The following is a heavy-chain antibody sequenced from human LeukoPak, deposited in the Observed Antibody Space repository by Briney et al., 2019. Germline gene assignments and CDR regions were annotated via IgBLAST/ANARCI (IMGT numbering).Heavy chain of an antibody. Sequence: SETLSLTCTVSGGSISSSSYYWGWIRQPPGKGLEWIGNIYYSGSTYYNPSLESRVTMSLDTSKKQFSLKLSSVTAADTAVYYCARRYDFWSGYPPPLDYWGQGTLVTVSS. D-gene: IGHD3-3*01. CDR2: IYYSGST. CDR3: ARRYDFWSGYPPPLDY. J-gene: IGHJ4*02. V-gene: IGHV4-39*07. CDR1: GGSISSSSYY.